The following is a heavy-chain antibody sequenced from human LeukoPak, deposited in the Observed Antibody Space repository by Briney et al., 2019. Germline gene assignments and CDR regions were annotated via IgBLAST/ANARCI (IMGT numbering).Heavy chain of an antibody. D-gene: IGHD4-23*01. CDR1: GYTFTGYY. V-gene: IGHV1-69*02. J-gene: IGHJ4*02. Sequence: ASVKVSCKASGYTFTGYYMHWVRQAPGQGLEWMGRIIPILDIANYAQKFQGRVTITADKSTSTAYMELSNLRSEDTAVYYCASSRETTVVRIYYFDYWGQGTLVTVSS. CDR3: ASSRETTVVRIYYFDY. CDR2: IIPILDIA.